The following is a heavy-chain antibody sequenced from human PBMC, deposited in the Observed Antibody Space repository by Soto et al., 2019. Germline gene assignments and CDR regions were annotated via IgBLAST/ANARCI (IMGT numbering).Heavy chain of an antibody. D-gene: IGHD1-7*01. CDR1: NVSISDSHW. V-gene: IGHV4-4*02. CDR3: ARTIDTSLTGTTGPYFFDS. CDR2: IYHNGIT. J-gene: IGHJ4*02. Sequence: QVQLQESGPGLVKPSGTLSLTCVVSNVSISDSHWWSWVRQPPGKGLEWIADIYHNGITFYNPSLESRATISVDNSNNQFSLTLRSATAAHTALYYCARTIDTSLTGTTGPYFFDSWGQGTLVTVSS.